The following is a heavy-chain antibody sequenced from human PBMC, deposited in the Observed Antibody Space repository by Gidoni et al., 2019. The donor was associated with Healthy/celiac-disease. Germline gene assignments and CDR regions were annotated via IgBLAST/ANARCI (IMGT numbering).Heavy chain of an antibody. Sequence: EVQLVESGGGLVKPGGSLRLSCAASGVTFSSYSMNWVRQAPGKGLECVSSISSSSSYIYYADSVKGRFTISRDNAKNSLYLQMNSLRAEDTAVYYCASSAYSSGWYWYFDLWGRGTLVTVSS. CDR1: GVTFSSYS. D-gene: IGHD6-19*01. CDR3: ASSAYSSGWYWYFDL. J-gene: IGHJ2*01. V-gene: IGHV3-21*01. CDR2: ISSSSSYI.